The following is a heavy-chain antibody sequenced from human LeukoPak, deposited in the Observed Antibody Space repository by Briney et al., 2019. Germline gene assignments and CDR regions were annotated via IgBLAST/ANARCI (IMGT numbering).Heavy chain of an antibody. J-gene: IGHJ4*02. CDR1: GFTFRSYW. CDR3: ATGHVDLMDY. Sequence: PGGSLRLSCAVSGFTFRSYWMHWVRQAPGKGLVWVSRVNSDGSITNYADSVKGRLTISRDNAKSTVYLQMNSLRADDTAVYYCATGHVDLMDYWGQGTLVTASS. CDR2: VNSDGSIT. D-gene: IGHD3/OR15-3a*01. V-gene: IGHV3-74*01.